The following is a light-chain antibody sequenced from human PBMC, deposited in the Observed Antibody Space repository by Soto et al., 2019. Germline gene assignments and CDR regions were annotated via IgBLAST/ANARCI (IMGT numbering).Light chain of an antibody. Sequence: EIVFTQSPATLSFSPGERATLSCRASQSVTSFLAWYQQKPGQAPRLLIFDASTRATGIPARFSGSGSGTDLTLTISSLEPEDFAVYYCQQPGSFGGGTKV. CDR2: DAS. J-gene: IGKJ4*01. CDR1: QSVTSF. CDR3: QQPGS. V-gene: IGKV3-11*01.